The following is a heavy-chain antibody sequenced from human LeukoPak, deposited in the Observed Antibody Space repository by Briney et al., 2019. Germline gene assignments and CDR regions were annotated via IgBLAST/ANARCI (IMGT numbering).Heavy chain of an antibody. J-gene: IGHJ4*02. CDR2: ISAYSGNT. D-gene: IGHD1-26*01. Sequence: ASVKVSCKASGYTFTSYGISWVRQAPGQGLEWMGWISAYSGNTNYAQKLQGRVTMTTDTSTSIAYMELRSPRSDDTAVYYCARGSSEVGASYWGQGTLVTVSS. CDR1: GYTFTSYG. CDR3: ARGSSEVGASY. V-gene: IGHV1-18*01.